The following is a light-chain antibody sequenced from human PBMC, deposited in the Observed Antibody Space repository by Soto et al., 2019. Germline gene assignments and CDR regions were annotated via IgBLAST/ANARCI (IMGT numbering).Light chain of an antibody. CDR3: SSYTTSSTYV. V-gene: IGLV2-14*01. CDR1: SSDVGGYDH. J-gene: IGLJ1*01. Sequence: QSVLTQPASVSGSPGQSITISCTGTSSDVGGYDHVSRYQQHPGKAPKLMIYDVSNRPSGVSNRFSGSKSGNTASLTISGLQAEDEADYYCSSYTTSSTYVFGTGTKLTVL. CDR2: DVS.